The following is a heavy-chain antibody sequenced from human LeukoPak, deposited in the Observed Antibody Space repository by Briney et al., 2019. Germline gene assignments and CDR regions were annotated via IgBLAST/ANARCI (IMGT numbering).Heavy chain of an antibody. CDR3: ARSNREFASGSVDY. V-gene: IGHV3-7*05. J-gene: IGHJ4*02. CDR2: INQDGSQK. D-gene: IGHD3-10*01. Sequence: GGSLRLSCAASGFPFSTHWMSWVRQAPGKGLEWVANINQDGSQKSCVDSVKGRFSISRDNAKNSLYLQMHSLRAEDTAVYYCARSNREFASGSVDYWGQGTLVTVSS. CDR1: GFPFSTHW.